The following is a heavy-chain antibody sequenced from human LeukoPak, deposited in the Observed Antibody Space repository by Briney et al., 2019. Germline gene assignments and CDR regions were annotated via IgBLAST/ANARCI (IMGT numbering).Heavy chain of an antibody. V-gene: IGHV3-23*01. CDR1: GFTFSSYD. Sequence: GGSLRLSCAASGFTFSSYDMSWVRQAPGKGLEWVSSITLSGGSTFYADSVKGRFTISRDNSKHTLYLQMNSLGAEDTAVYYCAKRGNPAVGHHYLDVWGEGTTVSVSS. D-gene: IGHD2-2*01. CDR3: AKRGNPAVGHHYLDV. CDR2: ITLSGGST. J-gene: IGHJ6*03.